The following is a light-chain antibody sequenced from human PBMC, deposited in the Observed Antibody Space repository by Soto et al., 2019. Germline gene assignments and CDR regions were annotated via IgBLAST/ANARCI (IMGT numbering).Light chain of an antibody. CDR3: TSWTTSTTMI. V-gene: IGLV2-14*03. CDR2: DVN. J-gene: IGLJ2*01. CDR1: SSDIGAYNF. Sequence: QSVLTQPASVSGSPRQSITISCTGTSSDIGAYNFVSWYQQHPGKAPKLMLYDVNIRPSGVSNRFSGSKSGNTASLTISGLQAEDEADYYCTSWTTSTTMIFGGGTQLTVL.